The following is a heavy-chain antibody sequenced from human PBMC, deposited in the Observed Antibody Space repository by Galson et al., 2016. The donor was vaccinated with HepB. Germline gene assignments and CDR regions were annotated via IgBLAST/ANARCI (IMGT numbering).Heavy chain of an antibody. D-gene: IGHD3-9*01. CDR1: GFSFSSYG. CDR2: ISAGGGST. V-gene: IGHV3-23*01. J-gene: IGHJ6*02. Sequence: SLRLSCAGSGFSFSSYGMSWVRQAPGKGPEWVSFISAGGGSTKYVESVKGRFTISRDDSKKTLYLQMDSLRADDTAVYYCARVLTQSHYYGMDVWGQGTTVTVSS. CDR3: ARVLTQSHYYGMDV.